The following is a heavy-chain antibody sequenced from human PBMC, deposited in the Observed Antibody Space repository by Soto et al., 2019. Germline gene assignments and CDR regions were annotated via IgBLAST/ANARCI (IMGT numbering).Heavy chain of an antibody. D-gene: IGHD5-18*01. V-gene: IGHV3-30*18. CDR1: GFTFSTYV. CDR2: ISYDGTIK. J-gene: IGHJ4*02. CDR3: AKVTQRGYTYGVDY. Sequence: GGSLRLSCAASGFTFSTYVRHWVRQAPGKGLEWVAVISYDGTIKYYADSVKGRFTISRDNSKNTLYLQMNSLRTEDTAVYYCAKVTQRGYTYGVDYWGLGTLVTVSS.